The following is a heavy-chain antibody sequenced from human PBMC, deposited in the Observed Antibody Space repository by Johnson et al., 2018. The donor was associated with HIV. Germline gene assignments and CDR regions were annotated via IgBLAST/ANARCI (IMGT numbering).Heavy chain of an antibody. CDR3: ARDWGLYSSGWYVDAFDI. V-gene: IGHV3-33*01. Sequence: MQLVESGGGVVQPGRSLRLSCAASGFTFSTYGMHWVRQAPGKGLEWVAAMWYDGSNKYYADSVKGRFTISRDNSKNTLYLQMNSLRAEDTAVYYCARDWGLYSSGWYVDAFDIWGQGTMVTVSS. CDR1: GFTFSTYG. CDR2: MWYDGSNK. D-gene: IGHD6-19*01. J-gene: IGHJ3*02.